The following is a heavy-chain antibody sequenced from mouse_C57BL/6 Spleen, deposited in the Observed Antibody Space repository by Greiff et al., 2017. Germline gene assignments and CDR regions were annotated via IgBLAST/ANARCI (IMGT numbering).Heavy chain of an antibody. V-gene: IGHV7-3*01. CDR2: IRNKANGYTT. D-gene: IGHD3-2*02. CDR3: ARYGSSWENAMDY. CDR1: GFTFTDYY. J-gene: IGHJ4*01. Sequence: EVKLVESGGGLVQPGGSLSLSCAASGFTFTDYYMSWVRQPPGKALEWLGFIRNKANGYTTEYSASVKGRFTISRDNSQSILYLQMNALRAEDSATYYCARYGSSWENAMDYWGQGTSVTVSS.